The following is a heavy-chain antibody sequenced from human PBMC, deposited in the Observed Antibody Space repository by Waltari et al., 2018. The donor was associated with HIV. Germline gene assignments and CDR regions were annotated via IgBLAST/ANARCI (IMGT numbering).Heavy chain of an antibody. CDR1: GFRFGAYG. Sequence: QVQLVESGGGVAQHRKSLTLSCAASGFRFGAYGMHWVRRAPGPGLEWLAVIWDDGSKKDYVDSVKGRLTISRDNSENTLFLQIKRLTFDDTSMYYCARAFGVWSEIDAWGQGTLVFVSS. CDR2: IWDDGSKK. D-gene: IGHD2-21*01. V-gene: IGHV3-33*01. J-gene: IGHJ5*02. CDR3: ARAFGVWSEIDA.